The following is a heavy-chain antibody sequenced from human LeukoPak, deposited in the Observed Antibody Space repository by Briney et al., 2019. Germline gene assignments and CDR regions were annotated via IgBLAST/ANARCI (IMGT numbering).Heavy chain of an antibody. CDR1: GFTFSSYG. CDR3: ARGITTLGY. V-gene: IGHV3-23*01. J-gene: IGHJ4*02. CDR2: ISGSGGST. D-gene: IGHD3-16*01. Sequence: GGPLRLSCAASGFTFSSYGMSWVRQAPGKGLEWVSAISGSGGSTYYADSVKGRFTISRDNAKNSLYLQMNSLRAEDTAIYYCARGITTLGYWGQGTLVTVSS.